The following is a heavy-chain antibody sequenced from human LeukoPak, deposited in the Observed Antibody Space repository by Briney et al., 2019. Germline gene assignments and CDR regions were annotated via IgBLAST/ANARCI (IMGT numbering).Heavy chain of an antibody. J-gene: IGHJ4*02. Sequence: GRSLRLSCAASGFTFDDYAMHWVRQAPGKGLEWVSGITWNSGSTGYADSVKGRFTISRDNAKNSLYLQMNSLRAEDTALYYCAKEAAGSNFDSWGQGTLVTVSS. D-gene: IGHD6-13*01. CDR2: ITWNSGST. CDR3: AKEAAGSNFDS. CDR1: GFTFDDYA. V-gene: IGHV3-9*01.